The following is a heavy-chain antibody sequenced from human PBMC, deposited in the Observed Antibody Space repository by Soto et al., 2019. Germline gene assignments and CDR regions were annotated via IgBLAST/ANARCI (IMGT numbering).Heavy chain of an antibody. V-gene: IGHV5-51*01. D-gene: IGHD5-18*01. CDR2: IYPGDSDT. CDR1: RYSFTSYW. CDR3: ARPSLFTAMADYYCHGIDV. Sequence: PVQSLKISCKGSRYSFTSYWIGWVRQMPGKGLEWMGIIYPGDSDTRYSPSFQGQAAISAGKSVSTAYLHWSSLNASDPGMYYGARPSLFTAMADYYCHGIDVRTQPTTVT. J-gene: IGHJ6*02.